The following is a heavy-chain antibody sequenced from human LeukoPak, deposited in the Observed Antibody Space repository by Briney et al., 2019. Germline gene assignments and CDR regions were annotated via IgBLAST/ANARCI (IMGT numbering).Heavy chain of an antibody. CDR3: ARGLYGGKV. D-gene: IGHD4-23*01. CDR1: GGSISSYY. CDR2: IYYSGST. J-gene: IGHJ4*02. Sequence: PSETLSLTCAVSGGSISSYYWSWIRQPPGKGLEWIGYIYYSGSTNYNPSLKSRVTISVDTSKNQFSLKLSSVTAADTAVYYCARGLYGGKVWGQGTLVTVSS. V-gene: IGHV4-59*01.